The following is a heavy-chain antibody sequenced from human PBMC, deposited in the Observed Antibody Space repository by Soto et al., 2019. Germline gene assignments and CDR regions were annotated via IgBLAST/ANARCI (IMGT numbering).Heavy chain of an antibody. V-gene: IGHV3-48*01. D-gene: IGHD2-2*01. CDR1: GFTFSSYS. CDR2: ISSSSSTI. J-gene: IGHJ4*02. CDR3: AAGGVVVPAAMSLLDS. Sequence: GGSLRLSCAASGFTFSSYSMNWVRQAPGKGLEWVSYISSSSSTIYYADSVKGRFTISRDNAKNSLYLQMNSLRAEDTAVYYCAAGGVVVPAAMSLLDSWGQGTLVTVSS.